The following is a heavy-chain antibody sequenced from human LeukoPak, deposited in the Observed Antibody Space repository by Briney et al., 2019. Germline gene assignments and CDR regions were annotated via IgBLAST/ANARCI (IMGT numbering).Heavy chain of an antibody. CDR1: GFTFSSYA. J-gene: IGHJ4*02. Sequence: PGGSLRLSCAASGFTFSSYAMHWVRQAPGKGLEWVAVISYDGSNKYYADSVKGRFTISRDNSKNTLYLQMNSLRAEDTAVYYCARASASGGHYYFDYWGQGTLVTVSS. CDR3: ARASASGGHYYFDY. V-gene: IGHV3-30-3*01. CDR2: ISYDGSNK. D-gene: IGHD3-10*01.